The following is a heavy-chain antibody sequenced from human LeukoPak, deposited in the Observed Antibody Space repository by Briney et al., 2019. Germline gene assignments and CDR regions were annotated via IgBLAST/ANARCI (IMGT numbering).Heavy chain of an antibody. CDR2: ITSSGGTM. CDR1: AFTLTSNF. CDR3: ASIGYYYDTERYFGY. J-gene: IGHJ4*02. V-gene: IGHV3-48*02. Sequence: RGSLRPSCAVSAFTLTSNFMSWVSQAPGKGLEWVSYITSSGGTMYYADSVKGRFTISRDNAKNSLYLQMNSVGEEDATVYYCASIGYYYDTERYFGYWGQGALVTVSS. D-gene: IGHD3-22*01.